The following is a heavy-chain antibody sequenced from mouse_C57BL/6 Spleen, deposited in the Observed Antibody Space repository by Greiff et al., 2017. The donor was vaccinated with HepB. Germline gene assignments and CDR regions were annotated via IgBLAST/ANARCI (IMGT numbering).Heavy chain of an antibody. CDR2: INPNNGGT. CDR1: GYTFTDYN. D-gene: IGHD2-4*01. V-gene: IGHV1-22*01. CDR3: AREYYYDYDAWFAY. Sequence: VQLKESGPELVKPGASVKMSCKASGYTFTDYNMHWVKQSHGKSLEWIGYINPNNGGTSYNQKFKGKATLTVNKSSSTAYMELRSLTSEDSAVYYCAREYYYDYDAWFAYWGQGTLVTVSA. J-gene: IGHJ3*01.